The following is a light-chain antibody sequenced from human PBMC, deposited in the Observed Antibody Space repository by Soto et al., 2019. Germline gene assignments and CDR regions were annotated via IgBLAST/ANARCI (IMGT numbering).Light chain of an antibody. CDR1: QDINNY. V-gene: IGKV1-27*01. Sequence: DIQMTQSPSSLSASVGDRVTITCRASQDINNYLAWYQQKPGKPPKLLIYAASTLQSGVPSRFSGGGSGTDSTLTINSLQPEDVATYYCQSYNNGPPVTFGPGTKV. J-gene: IGKJ3*01. CDR2: AAS. CDR3: QSYNNGPPVT.